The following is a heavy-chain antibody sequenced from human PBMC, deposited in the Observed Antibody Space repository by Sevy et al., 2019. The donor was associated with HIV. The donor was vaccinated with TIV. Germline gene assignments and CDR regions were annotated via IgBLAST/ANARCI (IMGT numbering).Heavy chain of an antibody. CDR1: GGTFSSYA. V-gene: IGHV1-69*13. J-gene: IGHJ6*02. D-gene: IGHD6-13*01. Sequence: ASVKVSCKASGGTFSSYAISWVRQAPGQGLEWMGGIIPIFGTANYAQKFQGRVTITADESTSTAYMELSSLRSEDTAVYYCAGGEYSSSWHRTGSYYYYGMDVWGQGTTVTVSS. CDR2: IIPIFGTA. CDR3: AGGEYSSSWHRTGSYYYYGMDV.